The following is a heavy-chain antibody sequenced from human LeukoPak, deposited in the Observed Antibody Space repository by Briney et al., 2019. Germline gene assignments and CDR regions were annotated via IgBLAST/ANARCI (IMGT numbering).Heavy chain of an antibody. CDR2: ISYDGGKK. V-gene: IGHV3-30*04. CDR1: GFTFRGHA. J-gene: IGHJ6*04. CDR3: ARGPTMKMDV. Sequence: GGSLRLSCVGSGFTFRGHAMHWVRQAPGKGLEWVALISYDGGKKYHADSVKGRFTISRDNSKNTLYLQMNSLRAEDTAVYYCARGPTMKMDVWGKGTTVTVSS. D-gene: IGHD3-22*01.